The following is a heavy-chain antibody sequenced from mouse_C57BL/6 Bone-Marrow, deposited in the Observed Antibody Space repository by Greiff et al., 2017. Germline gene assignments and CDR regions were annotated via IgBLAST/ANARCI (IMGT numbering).Heavy chain of an antibody. CDR2: INPNNGGT. J-gene: IGHJ4*01. CDR1: GYTFTDYN. D-gene: IGHD2-2*01. CDR3: ARTSYGCYAMDY. V-gene: IGHV1-18*01. Sequence: EVQLQQSGPELVKPGASVKIPCKASGYTFTDYNMDWVKQSHGKSLEWIGDINPNNGGTIYNQKFKGKATLTVDKSSSTAYMELRSLTSEDTAVYYCARTSYGCYAMDYWGQGTSVTVSS.